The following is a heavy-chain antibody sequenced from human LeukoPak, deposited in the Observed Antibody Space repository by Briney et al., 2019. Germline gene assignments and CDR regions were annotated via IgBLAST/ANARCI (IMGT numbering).Heavy chain of an antibody. CDR2: INHSGST. V-gene: IGHV4-34*01. Sequence: PSETLSLTCTVSGGSISSYYWSWIRQPPGKGLEWIGEINHSGSTNYNPSLKSRVTISVDTSKNQFSLKLSSVTAADTAVYYCARVTECGGDCYPYYFDYWGQGTLVTVSS. CDR3: ARVTECGGDCYPYYFDY. J-gene: IGHJ4*02. D-gene: IGHD2-21*02. CDR1: GGSISSYY.